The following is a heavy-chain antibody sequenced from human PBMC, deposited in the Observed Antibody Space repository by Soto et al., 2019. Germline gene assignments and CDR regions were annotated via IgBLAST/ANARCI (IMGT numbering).Heavy chain of an antibody. CDR1: GGSISGTF. CDR3: ARADTTIVPLAL. V-gene: IGHV4-59*01. D-gene: IGHD3-10*01. Sequence: WETLYLTCTVSGGSISGTFWNWIRKPPGKGLEWIGYMSYTGNTNYNPSLTSRVSISVDTTKTPCSLNLNSVTAADTAFYYCARADTTIVPLALWGQGPLVTVS. CDR2: MSYTGNT. J-gene: IGHJ4*02.